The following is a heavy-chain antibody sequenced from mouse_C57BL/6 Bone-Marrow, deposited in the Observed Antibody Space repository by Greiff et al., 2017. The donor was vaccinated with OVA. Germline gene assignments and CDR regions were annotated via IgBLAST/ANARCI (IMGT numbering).Heavy chain of an antibody. Sequence: QVQLQQPGAELVKPGASVKLSCKASGYTFTSYWMHWVKQRPGQGLEWIGMIHPNSGSTNYNEKFKSKATLTVDKSSSTAYMQLSSLTSEDSAVYYCARPLRQLRLPFAYWGQGTLVTVSA. CDR3: ARPLRQLRLPFAY. CDR2: IHPNSGST. J-gene: IGHJ3*01. V-gene: IGHV1-64*01. CDR1: GYTFTSYW. D-gene: IGHD3-2*02.